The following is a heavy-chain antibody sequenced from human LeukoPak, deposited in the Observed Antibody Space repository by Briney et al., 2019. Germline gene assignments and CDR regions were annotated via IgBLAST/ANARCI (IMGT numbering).Heavy chain of an antibody. Sequence: GGSLRLSCAASGFTFTDYYMSWIRQAPGKGLDWLSYISSSSSDTNYADSVKGRFTISRDNAKKSLYLQMNSLRAEDTGVYYCVRTGGRDGGTWGQGTLVTVSP. D-gene: IGHD2-8*02. V-gene: IGHV3-11*06. CDR3: VRTGGRDGGT. J-gene: IGHJ5*02. CDR1: GFTFTDYY. CDR2: ISSSSSDT.